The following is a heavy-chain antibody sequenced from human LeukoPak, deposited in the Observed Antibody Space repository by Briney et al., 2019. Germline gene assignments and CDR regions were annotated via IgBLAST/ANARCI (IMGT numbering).Heavy chain of an antibody. Sequence: ASVKVSCKASGYTFTGYFMHWVRQAPGQGLEWMGWINPNSGGTSYIQNFQGRVTMTRDTSISPAYMDLSSLRSDDTAVYYCARGRPGDYFDYWGQGTLVTVSS. CDR3: ARGRPGDYFDY. CDR1: GYTFTGYF. V-gene: IGHV1-2*02. D-gene: IGHD6-25*01. CDR2: INPNSGGT. J-gene: IGHJ4*02.